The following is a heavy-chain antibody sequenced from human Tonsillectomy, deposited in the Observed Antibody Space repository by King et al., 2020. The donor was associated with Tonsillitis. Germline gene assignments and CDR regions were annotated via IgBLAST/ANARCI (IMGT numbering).Heavy chain of an antibody. J-gene: IGHJ3*02. V-gene: IGHV1-69*12. D-gene: IGHD1-26*01. CDR3: ARVLGARGAFDM. CDR2: IIPISGTT. CDR1: GGTFSSCG. Sequence: VQLVQSGAEVKKPGSSVKVSCKASGGTFSSCGFSWVRQAPGQGLEWMGGIIPISGTTNSAQKFQGRVTITADESTSTAYMELSSLTSEDTAVYYCARVLGARGAFDMWGQGTMVTVSS.